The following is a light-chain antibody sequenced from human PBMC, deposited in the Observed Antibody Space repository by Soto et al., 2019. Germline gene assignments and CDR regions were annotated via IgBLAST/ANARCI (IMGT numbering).Light chain of an antibody. CDR3: QQTATAPLT. V-gene: IGKV3-20*01. CDR2: DAS. CDR1: QTVTNNY. J-gene: IGKJ1*01. Sequence: ETVLTQSPGTLSLSPGDGATLSCRASQTVTNNYVAWYQKKPGQAPRLLIHDASSRATGIPDRFSGSGSGTDFTLTINRLEPEDFAVYFCQQTATAPLTFGQGTRVDIK.